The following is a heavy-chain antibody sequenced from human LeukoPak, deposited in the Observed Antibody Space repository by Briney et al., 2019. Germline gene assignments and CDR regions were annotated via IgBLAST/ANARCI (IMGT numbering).Heavy chain of an antibody. V-gene: IGHV4-34*01. Sequence: SETLSLTCAVYGGSFSGYYWSWTRQPPGKGLEWIGEINHSGSTNYNPSLKSRVTISVDTSKNQFSLRLSSVTAADTAVYYCARSIAAAGYKYNWFDPWGQGTLVTVSS. D-gene: IGHD6-13*01. CDR1: GGSFSGYY. CDR3: ARSIAAAGYKYNWFDP. J-gene: IGHJ5*02. CDR2: INHSGST.